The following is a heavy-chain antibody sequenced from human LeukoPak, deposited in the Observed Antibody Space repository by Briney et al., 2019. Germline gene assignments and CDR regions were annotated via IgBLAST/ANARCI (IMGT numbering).Heavy chain of an antibody. J-gene: IGHJ6*02. CDR2: ISSSSSYI. Sequence: GGSLRLSCAASGFTFSSYSMNWVRQAPGKGLEWVSSISSSSSYIYYADSVKGRFTTSRDNAKNSLYLQMNSLRAEDTAVYYCARLPVGYCSSTSCYTDYYYYGMDVWGQGTTVTVSS. V-gene: IGHV3-21*01. CDR1: GFTFSSYS. CDR3: ARLPVGYCSSTSCYTDYYYYGMDV. D-gene: IGHD2-2*02.